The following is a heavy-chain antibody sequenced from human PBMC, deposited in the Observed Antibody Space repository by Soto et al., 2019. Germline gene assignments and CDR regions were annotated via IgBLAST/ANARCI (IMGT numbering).Heavy chain of an antibody. V-gene: IGHV1-18*01. CDR2: ISAYNGNT. Sequence: GASVKVSCKASGYTFTSYGTSWVRQAPGQGLEWMGWISAYNGNTNYAQKLQGRVIMTTDTSTSTAYMELRSLRSDDTAVYYCARDTYYYDSSGYYPYYFDYWGQGTLVTVSS. CDR1: GYTFTSYG. J-gene: IGHJ4*02. D-gene: IGHD3-22*01. CDR3: ARDTYYYDSSGYYPYYFDY.